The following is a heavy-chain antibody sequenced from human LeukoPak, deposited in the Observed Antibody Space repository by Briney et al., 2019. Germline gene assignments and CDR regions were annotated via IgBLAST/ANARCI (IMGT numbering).Heavy chain of an antibody. V-gene: IGHV5-51*01. Sequence: GEALKISCQVSGYIFTDYWIGWVRQMPGKGLESMGIIYPADSDTAYSPFFQGQVTISADKSISTVYLQWSSLKASDTAMYYCARQSRDGSKTRGYYFDHCGQGTLVTVSS. CDR2: IYPADSDT. CDR1: GYIFTDYW. D-gene: IGHD3-10*01. J-gene: IGHJ4*02. CDR3: ARQSRDGSKTRGYYFDH.